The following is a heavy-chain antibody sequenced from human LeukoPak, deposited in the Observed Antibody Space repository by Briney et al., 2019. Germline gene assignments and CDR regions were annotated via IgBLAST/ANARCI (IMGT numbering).Heavy chain of an antibody. D-gene: IGHD6-6*01. CDR2: MNPNSGNT. CDR3: ARGKKQETIAAHDP. J-gene: IGHJ5*02. Sequence: ASVKVSCKASGYTFTSYDINWVRQATGQGLEWMGWMNPNSGNTGYAQKFQGRVTMTRNTSISTAYMELSSLRSEDTAVYYCARGKKQETIAAHDPWGQGTLVTVSS. CDR1: GYTFTSYD. V-gene: IGHV1-8*01.